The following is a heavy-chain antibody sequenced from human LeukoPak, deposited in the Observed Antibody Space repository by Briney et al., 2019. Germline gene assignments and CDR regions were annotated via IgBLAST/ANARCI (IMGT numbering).Heavy chain of an antibody. J-gene: IGHJ5*02. Sequence: PGGSLRLSCAASGFTFSDYSMSWIRQAPGKGLEWVSYISSSGSTIYYADSVKGRFTISRDNAKNSLYLQMNSLRAEDTAVYYCARDEVTIFDRFDPWGQGTLVTVSS. D-gene: IGHD3-3*01. CDR3: ARDEVTIFDRFDP. CDR1: GFTFSDYS. V-gene: IGHV3-11*01. CDR2: ISSSGSTI.